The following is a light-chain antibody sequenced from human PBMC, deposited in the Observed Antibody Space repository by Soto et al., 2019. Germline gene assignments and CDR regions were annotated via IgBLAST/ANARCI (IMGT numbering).Light chain of an antibody. CDR2: KAS. V-gene: IGKV1-5*03. Sequence: DIPMTQSPPTLSASVGDRVTITCRASQSIGIWLAWYQQKPGKAPKVLIYKASSLQSGVPSRFSGSGSGTEFTLTISSLQPDDFATYYCQQCCSYSPTFGQGTTVDIK. CDR3: QQCCSYSPT. CDR1: QSIGIW. J-gene: IGKJ1*01.